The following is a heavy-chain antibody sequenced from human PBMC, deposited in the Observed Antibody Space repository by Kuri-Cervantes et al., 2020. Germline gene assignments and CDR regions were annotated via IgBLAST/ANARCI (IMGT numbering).Heavy chain of an antibody. Sequence: ASVKVSCKASGYTFTSYDLNWVRQATGQGLEWMGWMNPNSGNTGYAQKFQGRVTMTRNTSISTAYMELSSLRYEDTAVYYCARGIRRFLEWLLGGRGRYYYYMDVWGKGTTVTVSS. J-gene: IGHJ6*03. CDR1: GYTFTSYD. V-gene: IGHV1-8*01. D-gene: IGHD3-3*01. CDR3: ARGIRRFLEWLLGGRGRYYYYMDV. CDR2: MNPNSGNT.